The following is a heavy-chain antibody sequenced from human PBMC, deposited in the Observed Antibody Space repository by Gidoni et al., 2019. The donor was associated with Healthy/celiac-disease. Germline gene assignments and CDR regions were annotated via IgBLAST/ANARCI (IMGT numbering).Heavy chain of an antibody. Sequence: EVQLLESGGGLVQPGGSLRLSCAASGFTFSSYAMSWVRQAPGQGLEWVSAISGRGGSTYYADSVKGRFTISRDNSKNTLYLQMNSLRAEDTAVYYCAKDRPGIAAAGAPFDYWGQGTLVTVSS. CDR2: ISGRGGST. D-gene: IGHD6-13*01. CDR3: AKDRPGIAAAGAPFDY. CDR1: GFTFSSYA. J-gene: IGHJ4*02. V-gene: IGHV3-23*01.